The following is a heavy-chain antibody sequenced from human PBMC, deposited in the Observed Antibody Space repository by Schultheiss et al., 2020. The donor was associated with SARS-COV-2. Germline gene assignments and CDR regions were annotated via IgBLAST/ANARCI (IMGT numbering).Heavy chain of an antibody. CDR1: GGSFSGYY. CDR2: IYHSGST. Sequence: SQTLSLTCAVYGGSFSGYYWSWIRQPPGKGLEWIGSIYHSGSTYYNPSLKSRVTISVDTSKNQFSLKLSSVTAADTAVYYCARMADYGDYWYFDLWGRGTLVTVSS. J-gene: IGHJ2*01. V-gene: IGHV4-34*09. D-gene: IGHD4-17*01. CDR3: ARMADYGDYWYFDL.